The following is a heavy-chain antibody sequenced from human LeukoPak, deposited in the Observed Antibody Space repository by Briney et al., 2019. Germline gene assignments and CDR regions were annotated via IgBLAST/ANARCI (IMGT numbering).Heavy chain of an antibody. V-gene: IGHV1-46*01. Sequence: ASVKVSCKASGYTFTGYYMHWVRQAPGQGLEWMGWINPSGGSTSYAQKFQGRVTMTRDTSTSTVYMELSSLRSEDTAVYYCARVRSQYSSSWNWFDPWGQGTLVTVSS. CDR3: ARVRSQYSSSWNWFDP. J-gene: IGHJ5*02. D-gene: IGHD6-13*01. CDR1: GYTFTGYY. CDR2: INPSGGST.